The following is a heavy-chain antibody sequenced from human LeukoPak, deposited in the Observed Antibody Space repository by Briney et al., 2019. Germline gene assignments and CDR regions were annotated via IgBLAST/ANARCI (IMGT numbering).Heavy chain of an antibody. CDR3: AKRSSWNVFDY. CDR1: GYSISSGYY. V-gene: IGHV4-38-2*02. Sequence: PSETLSVTCTVSGYSISSGYYWGWIRQPPGKRLEWIGSIYYSGSTYYNPSLKSRVTISVDTSKNQFSLKLSSVTAADTAVYYCAKRSSWNVFDYWGQGTLVTVSS. CDR2: IYYSGST. D-gene: IGHD6-13*01. J-gene: IGHJ4*02.